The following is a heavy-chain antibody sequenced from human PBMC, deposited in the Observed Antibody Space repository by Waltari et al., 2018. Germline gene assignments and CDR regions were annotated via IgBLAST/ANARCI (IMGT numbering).Heavy chain of an antibody. J-gene: IGHJ6*03. CDR3: AAGLLSYYYQYMDV. CDR2: IVVGSGAR. CDR1: GFNFITSA. D-gene: IGHD3-10*01. Sequence: GFNFITSAVQWVRQARGQRPEWIGWIVVGSGARHFAQKFRERVTITSDMSTSTVYMEMSGLRSEDTAVYFCAAGLLSYYYQYMDVWGKGTAITVSS. V-gene: IGHV1-58*01.